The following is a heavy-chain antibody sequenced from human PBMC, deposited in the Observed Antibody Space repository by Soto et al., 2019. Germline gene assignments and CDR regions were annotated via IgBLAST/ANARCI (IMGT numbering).Heavy chain of an antibody. J-gene: IGHJ3*02. CDR1: GGSVNSHA. CDR2: IIPMFGTP. V-gene: IGHV1-69*01. Sequence: QVQLEQSGAEVKKAGSSVKVSCKAFGGSVNSHAISWVRQAPGQGLEWMGGIIPMFGTPTYAQRFQAGVTISADESTITVYLDLSSLRSEDTAMYYCARSRNVAEFNDYGGNYHGFDIWGQGTMVTVSS. D-gene: IGHD4-17*01. CDR3: ARSRNVAEFNDYGGNYHGFDI.